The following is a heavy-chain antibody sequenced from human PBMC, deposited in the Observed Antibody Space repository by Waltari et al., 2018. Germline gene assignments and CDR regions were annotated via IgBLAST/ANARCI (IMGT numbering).Heavy chain of an antibody. CDR2: INHSGST. J-gene: IGHJ2*01. D-gene: IGHD2-15*01. CDR1: GGSFSGYY. CDR3: ARLGDHRVVVTATDWYFDL. Sequence: QVQLQQWGAGLLKPSETLSLTCAVYGGSFSGYYWSWIRQPPGKGLEWIGEINHSGSTNYNPSLKSRVTISVDTSKNQFSLKLSSVTAADTAVYYCARLGDHRVVVTATDWYFDLWGRGTLVTVSS. V-gene: IGHV4-34*01.